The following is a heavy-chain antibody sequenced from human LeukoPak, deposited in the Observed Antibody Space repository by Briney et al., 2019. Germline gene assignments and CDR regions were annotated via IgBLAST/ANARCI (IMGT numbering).Heavy chain of an antibody. D-gene: IGHD1-1*01. CDR2: IYYSGST. Sequence: PSQTLSLTCTVSSGSISSYYWSWIRQPPGKVLEWNGSIYYSGSTTYNPSFKSQVTISVNTSKNQFSLKRSSVAAADTAVYYCARGGSTGTNLNWVDPWGQGTLVTVSS. J-gene: IGHJ5*02. CDR3: ARGGSTGTNLNWVDP. CDR1: SGSISSYY. V-gene: IGHV4-59*01.